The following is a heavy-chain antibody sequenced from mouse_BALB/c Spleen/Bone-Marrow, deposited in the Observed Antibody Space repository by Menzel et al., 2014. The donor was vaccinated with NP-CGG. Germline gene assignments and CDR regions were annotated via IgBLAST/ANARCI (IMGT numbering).Heavy chain of an antibody. J-gene: IGHJ3*01. V-gene: IGHV1S137*01. CDR1: GYTFTDYA. Sequence: QVQLQQSGAELVRLGVSVKISCKGSGYTFTDYAMHWVKRSHAKSLEWIGVISTYYGDASYNQKFKGKATMTVDKSSSTAYMELARLTSEDSAIYYCASRGGSSWFAYWGQGTLVTVSA. CDR2: ISTYYGDA. CDR3: ASRGGSSWFAY.